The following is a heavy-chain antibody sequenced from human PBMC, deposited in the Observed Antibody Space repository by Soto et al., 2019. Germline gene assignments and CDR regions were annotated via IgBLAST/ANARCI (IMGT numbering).Heavy chain of an antibody. CDR3: ARSGYSTPFDY. Sequence: PSETLSLTCTVSGGSISSYYWSWIRQPPEKGLEHIGYIYYSGSTDYNPSLKSRVTISIDTSKNQFSLKLSSVTAADTAVYYCARSGYSTPFDYWGQGTTVTVSS. J-gene: IGHJ4*02. V-gene: IGHV4-59*01. D-gene: IGHD5-18*01. CDR1: GGSISSYY. CDR2: IYYSGST.